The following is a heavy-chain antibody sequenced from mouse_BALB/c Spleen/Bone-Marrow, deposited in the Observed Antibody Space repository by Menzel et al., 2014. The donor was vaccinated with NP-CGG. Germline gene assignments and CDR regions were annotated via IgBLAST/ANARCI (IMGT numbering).Heavy chain of an antibody. CDR1: GFSLSRYS. D-gene: IGHD1-2*01. CDR2: IWGGGST. Sequence: VKVVESGPGLVAPSQRLSITCTVSGFSLSRYSVHWVRQPPGKGLEWLGMIWGGGSTDYNSALKSRLSISKDNSKSQVFLKMNSLQTDDTAMYYCARNIHITTWMDYWGQGTSVTVSS. J-gene: IGHJ4*01. CDR3: ARNIHITTWMDY. V-gene: IGHV2-6-4*01.